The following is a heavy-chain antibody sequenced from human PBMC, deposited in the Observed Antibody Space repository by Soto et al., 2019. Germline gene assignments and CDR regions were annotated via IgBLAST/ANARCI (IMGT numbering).Heavy chain of an antibody. CDR3: ASSHSRYYYYYYYYMDV. CDR1: GGSISSSSYY. Sequence: PSETLSLTCTVSGGSISSSSYYWGWIRQPPGKGLEWIGSIYYSGSTYYNPSLKSRVTISVDTSKNQFSLKLSSVTAADTAVYYCASSHSRYYYYYYYYMDVWGKGTTVTVSS. D-gene: IGHD1-26*01. V-gene: IGHV4-39*01. J-gene: IGHJ6*03. CDR2: IYYSGST.